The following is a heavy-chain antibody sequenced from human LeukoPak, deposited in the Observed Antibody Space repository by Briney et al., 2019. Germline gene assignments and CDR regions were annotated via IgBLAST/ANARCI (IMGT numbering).Heavy chain of an antibody. CDR2: IYSRGT. J-gene: IGHJ6*03. CDR1: GGSISSYY. V-gene: IGHV4-4*07. Sequence: SETLSLTCTVSGGSISSYYLSWIRQPAGKGLEWIGRIYSRGTTYNPSLKSRVTISVDTSKNQFSLKLSSVTAADTAVYYCARVVRGYYYYMDVWGKGTTVTVSS. CDR3: ARVVRGYYYYMDV. D-gene: IGHD6-6*01.